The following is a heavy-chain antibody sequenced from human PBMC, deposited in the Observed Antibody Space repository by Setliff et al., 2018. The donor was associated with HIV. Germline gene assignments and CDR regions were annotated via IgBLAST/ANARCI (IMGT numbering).Heavy chain of an antibody. D-gene: IGHD2-2*01. CDR3: ARWSCGMATCYDSPYNWFEP. V-gene: IGHV1-18*01. Sequence: ASVKVSCKASGYIFTNFGVGWVRQAPGQGLEWMGWVSPYNGHTNYAQKFQGRVTMSTDASTSTIYMELTSLRSDDTAIYYCARWSCGMATCYDSPYNWFEPWGQGTLVTVSS. CDR2: VSPYNGHT. CDR1: GYIFTNFG. J-gene: IGHJ5*02.